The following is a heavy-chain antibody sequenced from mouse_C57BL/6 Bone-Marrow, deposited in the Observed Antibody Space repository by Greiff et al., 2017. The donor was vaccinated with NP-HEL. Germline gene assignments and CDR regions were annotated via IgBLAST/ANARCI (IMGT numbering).Heavy chain of an antibody. CDR3: ARHRGTGYFDY. CDR1: GFTFSDYY. D-gene: IGHD3-3*01. Sequence: EVKLMESGGGLVQPGGSLKLSCAASGFTFSDYYMYWVRQTPEKRLEWVAYISNGGGSTYYPDHVKGRFTISRDNAKNTLYLQMSRLKSEDTAMYYCARHRGTGYFDYWGQGTTLTVSS. J-gene: IGHJ2*01. V-gene: IGHV5-12*01. CDR2: ISNGGGST.